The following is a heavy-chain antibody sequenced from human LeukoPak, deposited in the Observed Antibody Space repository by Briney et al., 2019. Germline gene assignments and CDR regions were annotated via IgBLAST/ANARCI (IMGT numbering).Heavy chain of an antibody. CDR2: ISAYNGNT. CDR1: GYTFTSYG. D-gene: IGHD5-12*01. CDR3: ARGDFSGYDPNDY. V-gene: IGHV1-18*01. J-gene: IGHJ4*02. Sequence: ASVKVSCKASGYTFTSYGISWVRQAPGQGLEWMGWISAYNGNTNYAQKPQGRVTMTTDTSTSTAYMGLGSLRSDDTAGYYWARGDFSGYDPNDYWGEGTLVTVSS.